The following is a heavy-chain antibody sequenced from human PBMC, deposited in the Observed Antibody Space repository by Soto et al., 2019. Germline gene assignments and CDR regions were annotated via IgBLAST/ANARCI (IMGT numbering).Heavy chain of an antibody. J-gene: IGHJ4*02. CDR3: ARYSGSYWHYLDF. CDR2: IYPGDSDT. D-gene: IGHD1-26*01. V-gene: IGHV5-51*01. Sequence: PRESLQISCKGSGYSFASHWVAWVRQMPEKGLEWIGTIYPGDSDTKYSSAFRGHVTISADTSVSTAYLQWRSLEATDSAIYYCARYSGSYWHYLDFWGQGTLVTVSS. CDR1: GYSFASHW.